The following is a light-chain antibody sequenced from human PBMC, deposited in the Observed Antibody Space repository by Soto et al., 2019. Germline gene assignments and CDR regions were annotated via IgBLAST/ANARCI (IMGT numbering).Light chain of an antibody. CDR3: ETWDSNTR. V-gene: IGLV4-60*02. Sequence: QPVLTQSSSASASLGSSVKLTCTLSSGHSTYIIAWHQQQPGKAPRYLMKLEXXXXXXXXXXXXXXFSGSSSGADRYLTXXXXXXXXXXDYYCETWDSNTRFGGGTKLTVL. CDR2: LEXXXXX. J-gene: IGLJ3*02. CDR1: SGHSTYI.